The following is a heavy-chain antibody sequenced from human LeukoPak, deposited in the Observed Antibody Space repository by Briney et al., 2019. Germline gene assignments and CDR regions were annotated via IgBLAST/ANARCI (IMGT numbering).Heavy chain of an antibody. CDR2: ISGSGGDR. J-gene: IGHJ4*02. CDR1: GFTFSSYA. V-gene: IGHV3-23*01. D-gene: IGHD3-22*01. CDR3: AKDMRHDSSALGY. Sequence: PGGSLRLSCGASGFTFSSYAMSWVRQAPGKGLEWVSVISGSGGDRHYADSVKGRFTISRDNSKNTLYLQTNSLRAEDTAVYYCAKDMRHDSSALGYWGQGTLVTVSS.